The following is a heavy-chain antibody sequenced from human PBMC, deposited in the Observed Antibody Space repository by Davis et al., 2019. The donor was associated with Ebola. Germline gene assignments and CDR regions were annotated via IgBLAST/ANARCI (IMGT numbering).Heavy chain of an antibody. CDR2: IAPLFGTT. CDR3: ATSPRGLSFYYYLEL. J-gene: IGHJ6*03. D-gene: IGHD2/OR15-2a*01. CDR1: GGTFSGNA. Sequence: SVKVSCKASGGTFSGNAVSWVRQAPGQRLEWMGRIAPLFGTTDYAQNFQGRVTMTADESTTTAYLELSSLRSEDTAVYYCATSPRGLSFYYYLELWGKGTTVAVTS. V-gene: IGHV1-69*13.